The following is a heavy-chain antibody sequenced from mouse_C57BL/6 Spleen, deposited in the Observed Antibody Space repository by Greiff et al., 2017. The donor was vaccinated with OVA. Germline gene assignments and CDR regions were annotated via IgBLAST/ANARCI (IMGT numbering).Heavy chain of an antibody. CDR2: IRLKSDNYAT. V-gene: IGHV6-3*01. CDR3: TAGFDY. CDR1: GFTFSNYW. Sequence: EVQLQESGGGLVQPGGSMKLSCVASGFTFSNYWMNWVRQSPEKGLEWVAQIRLKSDNYATHYAESVKGRLTISRDDSKSSVYLQMNNLRAEDTGIYYCTAGFDYWGQGTTLTVSS. J-gene: IGHJ2*01.